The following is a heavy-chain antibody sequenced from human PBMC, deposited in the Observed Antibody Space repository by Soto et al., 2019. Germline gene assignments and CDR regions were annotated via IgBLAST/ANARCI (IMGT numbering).Heavy chain of an antibody. CDR1: GFTFSSYA. V-gene: IGHV3-30-3*01. J-gene: IGHJ4*02. CDR3: ARESTRFDY. CDR2: ISYDGSNK. D-gene: IGHD2-15*01. Sequence: QVQLVESGGGVVQPGRSLRLSCAASGFTFSSYAMHWVRQAPGKGLEWVAVISYDGSNKYYADSVKGRFTISRDNSKNTLYLQMNSLRAEDTAVYYCARESTRFDYWGQGTLVTVSS.